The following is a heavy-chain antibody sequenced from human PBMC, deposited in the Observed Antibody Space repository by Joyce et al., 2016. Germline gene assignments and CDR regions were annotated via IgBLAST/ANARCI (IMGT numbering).Heavy chain of an antibody. D-gene: IGHD5-24*01. Sequence: EVQLVESGGGLVKHGGSLRLSCVASGFTFSDFWMTLGRQSPGKGLEWVGRIRSKIDGETTDYTAAVKGRVTISRDDSTNTLFLQMNSLKVEDTGIYYCTTNGHTWGQGTRVTVSS. CDR2: IRSKIDGETT. CDR1: GFTFSDFW. J-gene: IGHJ5*02. V-gene: IGHV3-15*01. CDR3: TTNGHT.